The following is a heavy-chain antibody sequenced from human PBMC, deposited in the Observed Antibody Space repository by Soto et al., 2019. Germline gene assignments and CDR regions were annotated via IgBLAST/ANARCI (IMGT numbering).Heavy chain of an antibody. CDR3: ARACYYGSGSADY. J-gene: IGHJ4*02. Sequence: QVQLVESGGGLVKPGGSLRLSCAASGFTFSDYYMSWIRQAPGKGLEWVSYISSSSSYTNYADSVKGRFTISRDNAKNALYRQMNSLRAEDTAVYYCARACYYGSGSADYWGQGSLVTVSS. CDR1: GFTFSDYY. D-gene: IGHD3-10*01. CDR2: ISSSSSYT. V-gene: IGHV3-11*06.